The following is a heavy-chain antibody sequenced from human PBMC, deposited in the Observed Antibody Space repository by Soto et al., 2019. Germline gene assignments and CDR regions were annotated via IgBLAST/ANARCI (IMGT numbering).Heavy chain of an antibody. CDR3: ARDFWSGSNIDY. D-gene: IGHD3-3*01. V-gene: IGHV4-34*01. CDR2: INHSGST. Sequence: SETLSLTCAVYGGSFSGYYWSWIRQPPGKGLEWIGEINHSGSTNYNPSLKSRVTISVDTSKNQFSLKLSSVTAADTAVYYCARDFWSGSNIDYWGQGTLVTVSS. CDR1: GGSFSGYY. J-gene: IGHJ4*02.